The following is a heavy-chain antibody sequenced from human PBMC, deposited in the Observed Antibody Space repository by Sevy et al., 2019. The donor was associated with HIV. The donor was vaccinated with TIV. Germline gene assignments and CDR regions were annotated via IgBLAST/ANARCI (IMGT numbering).Heavy chain of an antibody. V-gene: IGHV3-15*01. Sequence: GGSLRLSCAASGFTFSNAWMSWVRQAPGKGLEWVGRIKSKTDGGTTDYAAPVKGRFTISRDNAKNSLYLQMNSLRAEDTAVFYCATRVVLVVSATWFDPWGQGTLVTVSS. D-gene: IGHD2-21*02. J-gene: IGHJ5*02. CDR3: ATRVVLVVSATWFDP. CDR2: IKSKTDGGTT. CDR1: GFTFSNAW.